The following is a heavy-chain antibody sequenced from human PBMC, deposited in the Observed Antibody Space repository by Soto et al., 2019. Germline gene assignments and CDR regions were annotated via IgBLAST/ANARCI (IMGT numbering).Heavy chain of an antibody. CDR1: GFTFSSYS. D-gene: IGHD4-17*01. V-gene: IGHV3-48*01. Sequence: EVQLVESGGGLVQPGGSLRLSCAASGFTFSSYSMNWVRQAPGKGLEWVSYISSSSSTIYYADSVKGRFTISRDNAKHSLYLQMNSLRAEDTAVYYCARVTPTVTSGGNYYYMDVWGKGTTVTVSS. CDR3: ARVTPTVTSGGNYYYMDV. J-gene: IGHJ6*03. CDR2: ISSSSSTI.